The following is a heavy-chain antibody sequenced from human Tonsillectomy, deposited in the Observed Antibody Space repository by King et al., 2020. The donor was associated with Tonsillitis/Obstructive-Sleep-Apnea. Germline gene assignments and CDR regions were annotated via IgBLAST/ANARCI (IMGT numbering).Heavy chain of an antibody. Sequence: VQLVESGGGLIQPGGSRRLSCAVSGFGVSFNYMSWVRQAPGKGLERVSIIYSGGNTYYSDSVKGRFTISRDNSKNTVYLQMNSLRAEDTAVYYCARGEDSDFYYMDVWGKGTPVTVSS. J-gene: IGHJ6*03. CDR2: IYSGGNT. V-gene: IGHV3-53*01. CDR3: ARGEDSDFYYMDV. D-gene: IGHD1-26*01. CDR1: GFGVSFNY.